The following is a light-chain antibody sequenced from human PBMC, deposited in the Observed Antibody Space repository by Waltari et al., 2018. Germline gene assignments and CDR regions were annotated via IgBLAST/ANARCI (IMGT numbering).Light chain of an antibody. CDR2: LNS. J-gene: IGLJ2*01. CDR1: ISNLGAGYD. CDR3: QSFDSNLSGSEV. Sequence: QSVLTQPPSVSGAPGQRVTISCTGSISNLGAGYDVHWYQQLPGTAPKLLIYLNSNRPSGVPDRFSASKSGTSASLTITGLQAEDEADYYCQSFDSNLSGSEVFGGGTKLTVL. V-gene: IGLV1-40*01.